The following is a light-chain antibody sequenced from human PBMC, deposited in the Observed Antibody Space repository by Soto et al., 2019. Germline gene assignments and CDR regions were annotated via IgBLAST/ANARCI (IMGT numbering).Light chain of an antibody. CDR2: DVS. CDR3: SSYTSSSPYV. CDR1: SSDVGGYNY. J-gene: IGLJ1*01. Sequence: QSALTQPASVSGSPGQSITISCTGTSSDVGGYNYVSWYQQHPGKAPKLRIYDVSKRPSGVSNRFSGSKSGNTASLTISGLQAEDEADYYCSSYTSSSPYVFGTGTKLTVL. V-gene: IGLV2-14*01.